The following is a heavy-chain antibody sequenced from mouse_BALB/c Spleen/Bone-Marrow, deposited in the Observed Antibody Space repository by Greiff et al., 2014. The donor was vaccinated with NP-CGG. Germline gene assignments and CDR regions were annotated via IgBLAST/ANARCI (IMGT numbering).Heavy chain of an antibody. Sequence: DLVKPGASVKLSCKASGYSFTSYWINWIKQRPGQGLEWIVRIAPGSGTTYYNEMFKGKATLTVDTSSTTAYIQLTSLSSEDSAVYFCARFPFYYGSSFYSFDYWGQGTTLTVSS. CDR1: GYSFTSYW. D-gene: IGHD1-1*01. J-gene: IGHJ2*01. V-gene: IGHV1S41*01. CDR2: IAPGSGTT. CDR3: ARFPFYYGSSFYSFDY.